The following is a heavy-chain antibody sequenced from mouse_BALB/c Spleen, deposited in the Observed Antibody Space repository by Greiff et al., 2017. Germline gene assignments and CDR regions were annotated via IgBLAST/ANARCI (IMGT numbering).Heavy chain of an antibody. Sequence: VQLVESGPGLVAPSQSLSITCTVSGFSLTSYGVHWVRQPPGQGLEWLGVIWAGGSTNYNSALMSRLGISTDNSNSQIFLKMNSLQTDDTAMYYCARDDGLYEVWGGFAYWGQGTLVTVSA. V-gene: IGHV2-9*02. D-gene: IGHD6-1*01. CDR1: GFSLTSYG. J-gene: IGHJ3*01. CDR3: ARDDGLYEVWGGFAY. CDR2: IWAGGST.